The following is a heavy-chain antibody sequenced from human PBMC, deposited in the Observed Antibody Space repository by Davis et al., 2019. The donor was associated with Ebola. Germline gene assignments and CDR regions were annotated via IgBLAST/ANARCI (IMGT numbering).Heavy chain of an antibody. CDR1: GFVVSTYY. CDR2: IYSGGST. V-gene: IGHV3-53*03. CDR3: ACGNYYGSGSYRD. D-gene: IGHD3-10*01. J-gene: IGHJ4*02. Sequence: GESLKISCAAPGFVVSTYYMSWVRQAPGKGLEWLSVIYSGGSTYYADSVKGRFTISRDNAKNSLYLQMNSLRAEDTAVYYCACGNYYGSGSYRDWGQGTLVTVSS.